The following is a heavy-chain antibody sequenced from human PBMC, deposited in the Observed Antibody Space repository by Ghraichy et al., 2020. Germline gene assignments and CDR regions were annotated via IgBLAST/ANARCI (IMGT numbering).Heavy chain of an antibody. CDR2: ISGNGERK. CDR1: GFIFGDYG. Sequence: GGSLRLSCAGSGFIFGDYGMNWVRRAPGKGLEWVSGISGNGERKYYADSVKGRFTISRDNSKNTVYLQMNNLRAEDTALYYCARAFCSGGGCYHFDSWGQGPLVTISS. V-gene: IGHV3-23*01. J-gene: IGHJ4*02. CDR3: ARAFCSGGGCYHFDS. D-gene: IGHD2-15*01.